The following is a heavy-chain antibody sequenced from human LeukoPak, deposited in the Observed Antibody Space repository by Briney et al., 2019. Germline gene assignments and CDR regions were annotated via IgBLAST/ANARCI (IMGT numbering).Heavy chain of an antibody. Sequence: GGSLRLSCAASGFTFRSYSMNWVRQAPGKGLEWVSSINSDSNYIYYADSVQGRFTISRDNAKNSLYLQMNSLRDEDTAVYYCARAPYYYDSSGYPHDAFDIWGQGTMVTVSS. CDR1: GFTFRSYS. CDR2: INSDSNYI. D-gene: IGHD3-22*01. CDR3: ARAPYYYDSSGYPHDAFDI. J-gene: IGHJ3*02. V-gene: IGHV3-21*01.